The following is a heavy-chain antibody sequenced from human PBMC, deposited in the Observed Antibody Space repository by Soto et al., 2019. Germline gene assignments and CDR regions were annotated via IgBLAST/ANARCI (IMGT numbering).Heavy chain of an antibody. CDR3: AISSGYYPIDSPYGMDV. D-gene: IGHD3-22*01. CDR2: IDYSGST. V-gene: IGHV4-39*01. CDR1: GGSISSSSYY. Sequence: SETRSLSCTVSGGSISSSSYYWGWIRQPPGKGLEGIGSIDYSGSTEYNPSLKSRGTISVDTSKNQVSLKLSCVTAADTAVDNCAISSGYYPIDSPYGMDVWGQGTTLTVSS. J-gene: IGHJ6*02.